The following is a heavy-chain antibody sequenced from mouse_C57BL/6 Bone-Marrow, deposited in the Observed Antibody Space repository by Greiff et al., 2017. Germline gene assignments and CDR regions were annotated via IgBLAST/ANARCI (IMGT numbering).Heavy chain of an antibody. D-gene: IGHD1-1*01. J-gene: IGHJ2*01. V-gene: IGHV1-20*01. CDR2: INPYNGDT. CDR1: GYSFTGYF. CDR3: ARRNYYGSSLDY. Sequence: VQLQQSGPELVKPGDSVKISCKASGYSFTGYFMNWVMQSHGKSLEWIGRINPYNGDTFYNQKFKGKATLTVDKSSSTAHMERRSLTSEDSAVYYCARRNYYGSSLDYWGQGTTLTVSS.